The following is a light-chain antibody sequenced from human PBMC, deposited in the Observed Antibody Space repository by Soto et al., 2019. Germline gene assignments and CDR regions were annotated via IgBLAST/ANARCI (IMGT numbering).Light chain of an antibody. CDR3: QQRDSWPIT. J-gene: IGKJ5*01. CDR1: QSVDSY. V-gene: IGKV3-11*01. CDR2: GAS. Sequence: EIMLSQSPSTLSLSTGERATLSRRASQSVDSYLVWYQQKPGQAPRLLIFGASNRATGIPARFSGSGSGTDFTLTINSLEPDDFAVYYCQQRDSWPITFGQGTDWRL.